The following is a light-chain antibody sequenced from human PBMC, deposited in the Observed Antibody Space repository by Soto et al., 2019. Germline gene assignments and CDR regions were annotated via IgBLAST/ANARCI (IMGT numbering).Light chain of an antibody. J-gene: IGKJ5*01. CDR2: GAS. CDR1: QSVGTR. V-gene: IGKV3-20*01. Sequence: EILLTHSPDTLSLSPWERATLSCRAAQSVGTRLAWYQHKTGQAPRLLISGASSRATGIPDRFTGSGSETSFTLTISRLEPEDFALYYCQHYQSGHPITFGQGTRLEIK. CDR3: QHYQSGHPIT.